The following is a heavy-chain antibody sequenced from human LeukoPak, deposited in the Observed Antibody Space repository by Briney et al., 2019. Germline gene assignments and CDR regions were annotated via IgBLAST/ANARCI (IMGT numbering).Heavy chain of an antibody. CDR2: IYYSGST. CDR3: ARVLSYYYGSGSYPQIDY. CDR1: GGSISSGDYY. V-gene: IGHV4-30-4*01. D-gene: IGHD3-10*01. Sequence: ASQTLSLTCTVSGGSISSGDYYWSWIRQPPGKGLEWIGYIYYSGSTYYNPSLKSRVSISVDTSKNQFSLKLSSVTAADTAVYYCARVLSYYYGSGSYPQIDYWGQGTLVTVSS. J-gene: IGHJ4*02.